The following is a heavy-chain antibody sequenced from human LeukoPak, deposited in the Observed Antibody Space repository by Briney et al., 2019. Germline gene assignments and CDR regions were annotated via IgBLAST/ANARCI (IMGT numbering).Heavy chain of an antibody. CDR1: GGSISSYY. J-gene: IGHJ5*02. D-gene: IGHD3-22*01. CDR3: ARAPPRGYYDTSGFYLGWFDP. Sequence: SETLSLTCTVSGGSISSYYWSWIRQPPGKGLGWIGYIYYSGSTNYNPSFKSRVTISVDTSKTQFSLKLSSVTAADTAVYYCARAPPRGYYDTSGFYLGWFDPWGQGTLVTVSS. CDR2: IYYSGST. V-gene: IGHV4-59*01.